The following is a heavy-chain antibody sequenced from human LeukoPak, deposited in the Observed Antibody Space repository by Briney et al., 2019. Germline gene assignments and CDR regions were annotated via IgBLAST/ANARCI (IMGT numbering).Heavy chain of an antibody. CDR3: TRDQLHMTIFGVAGAPFDY. CDR2: INDSGTP. CDR1: GASISSSNHY. Sequence: SETLSLTCTVSGASISSSNHYWGWIRQPPGKGLEWIGSINDSGTPYYNPSLKSRVTISRDTPKNQFSLKLSSVTAADTAIYYCTRDQLHMTIFGVAGAPFDYWGQGTLVSVSS. J-gene: IGHJ4*02. D-gene: IGHD3-3*01. V-gene: IGHV4-39*07.